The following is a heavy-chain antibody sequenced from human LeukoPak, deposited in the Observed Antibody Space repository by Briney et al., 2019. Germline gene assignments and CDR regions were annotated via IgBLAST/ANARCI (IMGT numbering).Heavy chain of an antibody. D-gene: IGHD3-10*02. CDR2: IYPGDSDT. CDR1: GYSFTSYW. V-gene: IGHV5-51*01. Sequence: GESLKISCKGSGYSFTSYWSGWVRQMPGKGLEWMGIIYPGDSDTRYSPSFQGQVTISSDKSISTAYLQWSSLKASDTAMYYCARHDVRKRDNWFDPWGQGTLVTVSS. J-gene: IGHJ5*02. CDR3: ARHDVRKRDNWFDP.